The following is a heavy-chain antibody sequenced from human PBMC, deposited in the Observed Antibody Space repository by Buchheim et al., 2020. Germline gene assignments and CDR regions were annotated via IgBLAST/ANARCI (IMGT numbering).Heavy chain of an antibody. Sequence: QLQLQESGPGLVKPSETLSLTCSVSGGSISRTIYYWGWIRQPPGKGLEWIGSIYHDGSSYYNPSLKSRVTLSADPSKNQFSLKLSSVTAADTAVYYCASPFTSSYDFDYWGQGTL. CDR3: ASPFTSSYDFDY. D-gene: IGHD3-16*01. J-gene: IGHJ4*02. V-gene: IGHV4-39*01. CDR1: GGSISRTIYY. CDR2: IYHDGSS.